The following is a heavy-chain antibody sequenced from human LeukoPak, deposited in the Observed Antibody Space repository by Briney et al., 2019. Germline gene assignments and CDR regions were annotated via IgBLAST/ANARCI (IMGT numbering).Heavy chain of an antibody. Sequence: GGSLRLSCAVSGFTFRTYWMHWVRQVPGEGLVWVSRINEDGSITNYADSVKGRFSISRDNAKNTLYLQMNSLRAEDTAVYYCGRDLGGRSGYWGQGTLVTASS. CDR3: GRDLGGRSGY. V-gene: IGHV3-74*01. CDR1: GFTFRTYW. J-gene: IGHJ4*02. D-gene: IGHD1-26*01. CDR2: INEDGSIT.